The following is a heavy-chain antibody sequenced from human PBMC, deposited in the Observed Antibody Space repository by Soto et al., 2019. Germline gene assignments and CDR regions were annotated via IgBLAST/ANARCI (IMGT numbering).Heavy chain of an antibody. J-gene: IGHJ4*02. CDR1: GGSISSGDYY. D-gene: IGHD3-22*01. V-gene: IGHV4-30-4*01. CDR3: AKGGTYYYDKALDY. CDR2: IYYSGST. Sequence: QVQLQESGPGLVKPSQTLSLTYTVSGGSISSGDYYWSWIRQPPGKGLEWIGYIYYSGSTYYNPSLKRRVTISVDTSKNQFSLKLSSVTAAGTAVYYCAKGGTYYYDKALDYWGQGTLVTVSS.